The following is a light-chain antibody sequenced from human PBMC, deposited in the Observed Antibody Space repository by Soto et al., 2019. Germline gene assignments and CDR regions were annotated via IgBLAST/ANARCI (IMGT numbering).Light chain of an antibody. CDR1: SSDVGAYNY. Sequence: QSVLTQPPSASGSPGQSVTISCAGTSSDVGAYNYVSWYQQHPGKAPKLMIYEVSERPSGVPDRFSGSKSGNTASPTVSGLQAEDEADYYCSSYAGGNILVFGGGTKLTVL. V-gene: IGLV2-8*01. J-gene: IGLJ2*01. CDR3: SSYAGGNILV. CDR2: EVS.